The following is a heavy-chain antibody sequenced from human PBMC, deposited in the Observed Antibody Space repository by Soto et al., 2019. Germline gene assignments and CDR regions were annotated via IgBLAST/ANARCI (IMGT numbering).Heavy chain of an antibody. CDR3: VREGRGKKAGYNGLVSLGY. CDR2: IIPIFNST. CDR1: GSRFSNYV. J-gene: IGHJ4*02. Sequence: QVQLVQSGAEVKTPGSSLKVSCKVSGSRFSNYVISWVRQAPGHGLEWLGRIIPIFNSTKYAQSFQGRVTIIADKSTSTASLELSSLRSDDTAVYYCVREGRGKKAGYNGLVSLGYWGQGTLVTVSS. V-gene: IGHV1-69*06. D-gene: IGHD2-2*02.